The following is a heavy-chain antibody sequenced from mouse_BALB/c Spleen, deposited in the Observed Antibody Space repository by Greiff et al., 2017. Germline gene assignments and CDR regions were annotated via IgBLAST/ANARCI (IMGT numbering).Heavy chain of an antibody. CDR1: GFTFSSYG. V-gene: IGHV5-6-3*01. J-gene: IGHJ4*01. CDR2: INSNGGST. Sequence: DVHLVESGGGLVQPGGSLKLSCAASGFTFSSYGMSWVRQTPDKRLELVATINSNGGSTYYPDSVKGRFTISRDNAKNTLYLQMSSLKSEDTAMYYCAREWSDYWGQGTSVTVSA. D-gene: IGHD1-1*02. CDR3: AREWSDY.